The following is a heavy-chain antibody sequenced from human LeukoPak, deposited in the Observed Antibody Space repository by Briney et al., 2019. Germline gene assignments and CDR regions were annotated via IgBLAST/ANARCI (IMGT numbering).Heavy chain of an antibody. Sequence: SQTLSLTCTVSGGSISSGGYYWSWIRRHPGKGLEWIGYIYYSGSTYYNPSLKSRVTISVDTSKNQFSLKLSSVTAADTAVYYCARVGFLERTRFDPWGQGTLVTVSS. D-gene: IGHD3-3*02. CDR1: GGSISSGGYY. J-gene: IGHJ5*02. V-gene: IGHV4-31*03. CDR3: ARVGFLERTRFDP. CDR2: IYYSGST.